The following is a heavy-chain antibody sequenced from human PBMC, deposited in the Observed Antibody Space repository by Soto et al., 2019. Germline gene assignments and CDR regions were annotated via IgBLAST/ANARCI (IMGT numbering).Heavy chain of an antibody. J-gene: IGHJ4*02. CDR3: AKDREYYYDSIDY. Sequence: GGSLRLSCAASGFTLSSHGMHWVRQVSDNGLEWVAVISYDGSNKYYAVCVKGRLTISRDNSKITLYLQMKRLRAEDTAVYYCAKDREYYYDSIDYWGQGTLVTVSS. CDR1: GFTLSSHG. V-gene: IGHV3-30*18. CDR2: ISYDGSNK. D-gene: IGHD3-22*01.